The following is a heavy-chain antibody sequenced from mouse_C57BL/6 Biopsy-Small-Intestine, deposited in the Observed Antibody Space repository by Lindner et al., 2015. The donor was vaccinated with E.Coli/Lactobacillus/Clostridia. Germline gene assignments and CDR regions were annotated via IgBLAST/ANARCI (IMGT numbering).Heavy chain of an antibody. J-gene: IGHJ3*01. D-gene: IGHD2-4*01. Sequence: VQLQESGAELVKPGASAKISCKASGYAFSSYWMNWVKQRPGKGLEWIGQIYPGDGDTNYNGKFKGKATLTADKSSSTAYMQLSSLTSEDSAVYFCARLGDYDGFAYWGQGTLVTVSA. CDR2: IYPGDGDT. V-gene: IGHV1-80*01. CDR1: GYAFSSYW. CDR3: ARLGDYDGFAY.